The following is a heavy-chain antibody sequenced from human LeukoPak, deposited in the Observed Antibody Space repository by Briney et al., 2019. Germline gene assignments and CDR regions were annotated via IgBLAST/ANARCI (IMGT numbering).Heavy chain of an antibody. D-gene: IGHD3-22*01. CDR1: GFTFSSFS. Sequence: GGSLRLSCAASGFTFSSFSFYWVRQAPGKGLEWISSISGSGGSTYYADSVKGRFTISRDNSKNTLYLQMNSLRAEDTAVYYCAKDYDSSGYYYDYWGQGTLVTVSS. J-gene: IGHJ4*02. CDR3: AKDYDSSGYYYDY. V-gene: IGHV3-23*01. CDR2: ISGSGGST.